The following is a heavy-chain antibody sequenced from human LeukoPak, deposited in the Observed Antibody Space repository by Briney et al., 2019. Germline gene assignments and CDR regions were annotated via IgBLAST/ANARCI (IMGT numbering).Heavy chain of an antibody. Sequence: GGSLRLSCAASGFTPSSFGMHWVRQSPGKGLEWVTFIWYDGNKKYYADSVKGRFTISRDNSKNTLYLQMNSLRSEDTAVYYCAKGHSESYYSYYMDVSTKGTTVTVSS. J-gene: IGHJ6*03. CDR1: GFTPSSFG. CDR2: IWYDGNKK. D-gene: IGHD1-26*01. CDR3: AKGHSESYYSYYMDV. V-gene: IGHV3-30*02.